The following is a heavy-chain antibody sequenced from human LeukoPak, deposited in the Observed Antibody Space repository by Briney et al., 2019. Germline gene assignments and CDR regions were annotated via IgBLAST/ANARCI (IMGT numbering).Heavy chain of an antibody. Sequence: GGSLRLSCAASGLTFSNYVMSWVRQAPGKGLEWVSAISGSDGSTWYADSVKGRFTVSRDNSKNTLYLQMNSLRAEDTAVYYCARAKDYRFEYWGQGTLVTVSS. V-gene: IGHV3-23*01. CDR3: ARAKDYRFEY. CDR1: GLTFSNYV. CDR2: ISGSDGST. D-gene: IGHD4-11*01. J-gene: IGHJ4*02.